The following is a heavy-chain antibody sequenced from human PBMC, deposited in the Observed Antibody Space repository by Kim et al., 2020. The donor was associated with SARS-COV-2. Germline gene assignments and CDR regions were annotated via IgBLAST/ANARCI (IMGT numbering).Heavy chain of an antibody. J-gene: IGHJ6*01. CDR2: IRASAETT. V-gene: IGHV3-23*01. Sequence: GGSLRLSCAASGFTFSNNAMSWVRQAPGRGLEWVSTIRASAETTYYADSVNGRFTISRDNSKHTLYLQLNSLRVDDTAVYYCAKNQGGSNWAVFYY. CDR1: GFTFSNNA. D-gene: IGHD7-27*01. CDR3: AKNQGGSNWAVFYY.